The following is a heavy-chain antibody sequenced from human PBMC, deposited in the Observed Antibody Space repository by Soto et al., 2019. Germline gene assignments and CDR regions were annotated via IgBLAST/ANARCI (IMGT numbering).Heavy chain of an antibody. CDR2: ISGSGGST. Sequence: GGSLRLSCAASGYTCSSCASSWVRQAPGKGLEWVSAISGSGGSTYYADSVKGRFTISRDNSKNTLYLQMNSLRAEDTAVYYCAKGREAITMVRGVIEGGYYYYYYMDVWGKGTTVTVSS. CDR1: GYTCSSCA. CDR3: AKGREAITMVRGVIEGGYYYYYYMDV. V-gene: IGHV3-23*01. D-gene: IGHD3-10*01. J-gene: IGHJ6*03.